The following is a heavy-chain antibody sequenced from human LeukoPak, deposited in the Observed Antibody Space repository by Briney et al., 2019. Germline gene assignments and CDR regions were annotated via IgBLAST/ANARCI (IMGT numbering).Heavy chain of an antibody. CDR3: TRGKDGGNPYYYDY. J-gene: IGHJ4*02. CDR2: IRGSPYGATT. CDR1: GFIFRDYA. Sequence: GGSLRLSCTTSGFIFRDYAMTWVRRAPGKGLEWLGFIRGSPYGATTEYAATVKGGFTISRDDSKSIAYLQMNSLKTEDTAVYYCTRGKDGGNPYYYDYWDQGTLVTVSS. D-gene: IGHD4-23*01. V-gene: IGHV3-49*04.